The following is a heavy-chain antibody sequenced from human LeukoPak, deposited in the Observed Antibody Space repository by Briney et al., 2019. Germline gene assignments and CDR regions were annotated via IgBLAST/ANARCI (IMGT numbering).Heavy chain of an antibody. Sequence: PGGSLGLSCAASGFTFSSYSMNWVRQAPGKGLEWVSSISSSSSYIYYADSVKGRFTISRDNAKNSLYLQMNSLRAEDTAVYYCASNPPAAESYWGQGTLVTVSS. CDR3: ASNPPAAESY. J-gene: IGHJ4*02. D-gene: IGHD6-13*01. V-gene: IGHV3-21*01. CDR2: ISSSSSYI. CDR1: GFTFSSYS.